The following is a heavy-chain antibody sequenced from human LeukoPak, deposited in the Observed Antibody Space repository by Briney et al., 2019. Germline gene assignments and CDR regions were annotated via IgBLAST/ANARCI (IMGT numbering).Heavy chain of an antibody. CDR3: ARNGGYCSGGSCYSALDY. Sequence: ASVKVCCKASGYTFTGDYMYWVRQAPGQGLEWMGWINPNSGGTNYAQKFQGRVTMTRDTSISTAYMELSRLRSDDTAVYYCARNGGYCSGGSCYSALDYWGQGTLVTVSS. V-gene: IGHV1-2*02. J-gene: IGHJ4*02. CDR1: GYTFTGDY. CDR2: INPNSGGT. D-gene: IGHD2-15*01.